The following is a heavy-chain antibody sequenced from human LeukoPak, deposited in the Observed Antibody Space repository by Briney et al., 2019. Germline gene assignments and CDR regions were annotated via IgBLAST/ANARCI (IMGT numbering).Heavy chain of an antibody. V-gene: IGHV1-2*02. CDR1: GYTFTGYY. Sequence: ASVKVSCKASGYTFTGYYMHWVRQAPGQGLEWMGWINPNSGGTNYAQKFQGRVTMTRDTSISTAYMELSRLRSDDTAVYYCARLSGQLAPPGHYYGMDVWGQGTTVTVSS. CDR3: ARLSGQLAPPGHYYGMDV. D-gene: IGHD6-6*01. CDR2: INPNSGGT. J-gene: IGHJ6*02.